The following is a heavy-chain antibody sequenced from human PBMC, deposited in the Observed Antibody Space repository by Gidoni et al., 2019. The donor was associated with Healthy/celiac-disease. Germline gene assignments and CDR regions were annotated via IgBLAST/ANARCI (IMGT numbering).Heavy chain of an antibody. CDR1: GFTFSNAW. J-gene: IGHJ4*02. Sequence: EVQLGESGGGLVKPGGSLRLSCAASGFTFSNAWMSWVRQAPGKGLEWVGRIKSKTDGGTTDYAAPVKGRFTISRDDSKNTLYLQMNSLKTEDTAVYYCTTDFSVVFPYYFDYWGQGTLVTVSS. CDR2: IKSKTDGGTT. CDR3: TTDFSVVFPYYFDY. D-gene: IGHD3-3*01. V-gene: IGHV3-15*01.